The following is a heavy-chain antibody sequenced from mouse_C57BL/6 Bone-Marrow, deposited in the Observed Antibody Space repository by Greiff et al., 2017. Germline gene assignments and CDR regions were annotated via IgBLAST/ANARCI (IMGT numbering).Heavy chain of an antibody. D-gene: IGHD1-1*01. Sequence: EVNLVESGGGLVQPGGSLKLSCAASGFTFSDYYMYWVRQTPEKRLEWVAYISNGGGSTYYPDTVKGRFTISRDNAKNTLYLQMSRLKSEDTAMYYCARLPGITTMDYWGQGTSVTVSS. J-gene: IGHJ4*01. CDR1: GFTFSDYY. CDR2: ISNGGGST. CDR3: ARLPGITTMDY. V-gene: IGHV5-12*01.